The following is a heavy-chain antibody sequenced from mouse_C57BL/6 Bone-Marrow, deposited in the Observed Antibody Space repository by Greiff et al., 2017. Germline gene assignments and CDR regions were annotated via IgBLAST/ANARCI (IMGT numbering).Heavy chain of an antibody. D-gene: IGHD4-1*01. J-gene: IGHJ3*01. CDR3: AEGHWDWFAY. Sequence: EVKLQQSGPELMKPGASVKMSCKASGYTFTDYNMHWVKQSHGKSLEWIGYINPNNGGTSYNQKFKGKATLTVNKSSSTAYMELRSLTSEDSAVYYCAEGHWDWFAYWGQGTLVTVSA. CDR2: INPNNGGT. V-gene: IGHV1-22*01. CDR1: GYTFTDYN.